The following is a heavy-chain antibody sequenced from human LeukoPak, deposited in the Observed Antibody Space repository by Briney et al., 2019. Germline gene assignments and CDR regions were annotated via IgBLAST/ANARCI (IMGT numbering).Heavy chain of an antibody. CDR1: GFTFSSYW. CDR2: IDNDGSFT. Sequence: GGSLRLSCAACGFTFSSYWMHWVRQAPGKGLVWVSRIDNDGSFTTYADSVKGRFTISRDNAKNTLYLQMNSLRAEDTAVYYCANIGAAVASISGDYWGQGTLVTVSS. CDR3: ANIGAAVASISGDY. D-gene: IGHD6-13*01. V-gene: IGHV3-74*01. J-gene: IGHJ4*02.